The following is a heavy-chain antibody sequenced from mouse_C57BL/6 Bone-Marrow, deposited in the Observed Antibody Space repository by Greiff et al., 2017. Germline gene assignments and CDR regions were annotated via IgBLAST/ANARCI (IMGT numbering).Heavy chain of an antibody. D-gene: IGHD2-5*01. J-gene: IGHJ2*01. CDR2: IFPGSGST. CDR1: GYTFTDYY. CDR3: ARYSYYSNPDYFDY. Sequence: QVQLQQSGPELVKPGASVKISCKASGYTFTDYYINWVKQRPGQGLEWIGWIFPGSGSTYYNEKFKGKATLTVDKSSSTAYMLLSSLTSADSAVYFCARYSYYSNPDYFDYWGQGTTLTVSS. V-gene: IGHV1-75*01.